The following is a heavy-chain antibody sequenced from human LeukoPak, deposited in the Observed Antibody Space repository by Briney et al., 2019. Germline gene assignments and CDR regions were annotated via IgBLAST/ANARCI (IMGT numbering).Heavy chain of an antibody. J-gene: IGHJ4*02. V-gene: IGHV3-23*01. CDR3: AKNRGGGAAAELDY. Sequence: GGSLRLSCAVSGFTFSSDAMSWVRQAPGKGLEWVSPIIYSGGSTYYADSVKGRFTISRDNSKNTLYLQMTTLRAEDTAVYYCAKNRGGGAAAELDYWGQGTLVTVSS. D-gene: IGHD6-13*01. CDR2: IIYSGGST. CDR1: GFTFSSDA.